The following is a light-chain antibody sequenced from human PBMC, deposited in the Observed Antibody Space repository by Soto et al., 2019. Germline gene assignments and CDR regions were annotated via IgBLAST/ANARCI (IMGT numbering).Light chain of an antibody. Sequence: PGERATLSCRASQSLSSSLAWYQQKPGQAPRLLIYDASNRTTGIPARFSGSGSGTDFTLTISSLEPEDFAVYYCQQYNSWPPITFGQGTRLEIK. J-gene: IGKJ5*01. CDR2: DAS. V-gene: IGKV3-11*01. CDR1: QSLSSS. CDR3: QQYNSWPPIT.